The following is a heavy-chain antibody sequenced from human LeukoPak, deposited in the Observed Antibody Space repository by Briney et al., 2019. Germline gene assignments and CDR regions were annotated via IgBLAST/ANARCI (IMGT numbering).Heavy chain of an antibody. CDR1: GFTFSSYA. V-gene: IGHV3-64*02. CDR2: ISSSGGST. CDR3: ARDPYDILTGSPDRLFDY. D-gene: IGHD3-9*01. Sequence: QSGGSLRLSCAASGFTFSSYAMHWVRQAPGKGLEYVSAISSSGGSTYYADSVKGRITVSRDNSKNTLNLLLGSLRAEDTAVYYCARDPYDILTGSPDRLFDYWGQGTLVTVSS. J-gene: IGHJ4*02.